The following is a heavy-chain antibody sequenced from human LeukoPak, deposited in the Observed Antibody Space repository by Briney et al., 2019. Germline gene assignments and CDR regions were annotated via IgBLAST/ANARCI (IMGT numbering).Heavy chain of an antibody. CDR1: GFTYSSYA. V-gene: IGHV3-23*01. J-gene: IGHJ6*02. CDR3: ARYLHYSVAMDV. Sequence: PGGSLRLSCAASGFTYSSYAMSWVRQAPGKGLEWVSSIGSDGKTHYSESVKGRFAISRDNSKSMVFLQLNSVRAEDTALYYCARYLHYSVAMDVWGQGTTVTVSS. D-gene: IGHD2-15*01. CDR2: IGSDGKT.